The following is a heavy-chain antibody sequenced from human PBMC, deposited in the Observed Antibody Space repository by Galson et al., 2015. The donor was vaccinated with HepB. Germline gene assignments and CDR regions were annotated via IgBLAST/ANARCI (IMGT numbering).Heavy chain of an antibody. J-gene: IGHJ4*02. Sequence: SLRLSCAASGFTFGNYAMNWVRQAPGKGPEWVSGISGDGRSTSYVDSVKGRFIISRDNSKSTLYLQMNSLGAEDTAIYYCAKTAGRTIVVVVIDYFDYWSQGAPVTVSS. D-gene: IGHD2-2*01. V-gene: IGHV3-23*01. CDR2: ISGDGRST. CDR3: AKTAGRTIVVVVIDYFDY. CDR1: GFTFGNYA.